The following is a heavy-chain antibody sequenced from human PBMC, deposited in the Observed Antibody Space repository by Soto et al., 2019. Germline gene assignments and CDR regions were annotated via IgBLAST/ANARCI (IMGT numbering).Heavy chain of an antibody. D-gene: IGHD3-22*01. V-gene: IGHV4-30-4*01. CDR3: ARQYYYDRSGPNNWFGP. CDR1: GGSISSGGYY. Sequence: SETLSLTCAVSGGSISSGGYYWSWIRQPPGKGLEWIGYIYYSGSTYYNPSLKSRVTIPVDTSKNQFSLQLSSVTAADTAVYFCARQYYYDRSGPNNWFGPWGQGTLVTVSS. CDR2: IYYSGST. J-gene: IGHJ5*02.